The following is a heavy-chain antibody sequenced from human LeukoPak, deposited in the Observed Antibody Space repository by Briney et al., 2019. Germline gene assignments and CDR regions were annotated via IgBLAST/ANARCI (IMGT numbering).Heavy chain of an antibody. Sequence: SGTLSLTCAVSGGSISSSNWWSWARQPPGKGLEWIGEIYHSGSTNYNPSLKSRVTISVDKSKNQFSLKLSSVTAADTAVYYCARAAGITMVRRVSGGGNYWYFDLWGRGTLVTVSS. CDR1: GGSISSSNW. V-gene: IGHV4-4*02. CDR3: ARAAGITMVRRVSGGGNYWYFDL. D-gene: IGHD3-10*01. J-gene: IGHJ2*01. CDR2: IYHSGST.